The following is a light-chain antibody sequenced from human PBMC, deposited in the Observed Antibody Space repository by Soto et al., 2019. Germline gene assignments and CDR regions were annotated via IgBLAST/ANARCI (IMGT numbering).Light chain of an antibody. J-gene: IGLJ1*01. CDR3: SSYTSSSTLV. V-gene: IGLV2-14*01. CDR2: EVS. Sequence: QSVLTQPASVSGSPGQSITISCTGTSSDVGGYNYVSWYQQHPGKAPKLTIYEVSNRPSGVSNRFSGSKSGNTASLTISGLQAEDEADYYCSSYTSSSTLVFGTGIKVTVL. CDR1: SSDVGGYNY.